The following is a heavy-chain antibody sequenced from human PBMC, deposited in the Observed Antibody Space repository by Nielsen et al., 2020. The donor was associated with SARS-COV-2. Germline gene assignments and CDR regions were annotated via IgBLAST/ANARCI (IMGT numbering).Heavy chain of an antibody. CDR1: GFTVSSNY. CDR2: IYSGGST. Sequence: GESLKISCAASGFTVSSNYMSWVRQAPGKGLEWVSVIYSGGSTYYADSVKGRFTISRDNSKNTLYLQMNSLRAEDTAVYYCARDLYSGPTDYWGQGTLVTVSS. J-gene: IGHJ4*02. CDR3: ARDLYSGPTDY. D-gene: IGHD5-12*01. V-gene: IGHV3-53*01.